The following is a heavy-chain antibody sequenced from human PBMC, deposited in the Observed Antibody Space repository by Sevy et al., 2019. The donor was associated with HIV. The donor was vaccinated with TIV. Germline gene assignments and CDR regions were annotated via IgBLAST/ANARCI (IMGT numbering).Heavy chain of an antibody. CDR1: GFTFRNYV. V-gene: IGHV3-23*01. CDR3: AKRVAGALAALDI. Sequence: GGSLRLSCAASGFTFRNYVMNWVRQPPGKGLEWVSVISDGGGTTYYADSGKGRLTISRDDSKSTQYLQMSSLRVEDTAVYFCAKRVAGALAALDIWGQGTMVTVSS. D-gene: IGHD3-10*01. J-gene: IGHJ3*02. CDR2: ISDGGGTT.